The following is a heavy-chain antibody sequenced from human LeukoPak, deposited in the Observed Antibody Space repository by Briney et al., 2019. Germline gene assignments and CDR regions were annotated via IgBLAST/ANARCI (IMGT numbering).Heavy chain of an antibody. V-gene: IGHV4-4*07. CDR1: GGSISSYY. CDR2: INTSGNT. D-gene: IGHD4-17*01. Sequence: SETLSLTCTVSGGSISSYYWSWIRQPAGKGLEWIGRINTSGNTNYNPSLKSRVTMSVDTSKNQFSLKLTSVTAADTAVYYCARAGDYGDYVGWFDPWGQGTLVTVSS. J-gene: IGHJ5*02. CDR3: ARAGDYGDYVGWFDP.